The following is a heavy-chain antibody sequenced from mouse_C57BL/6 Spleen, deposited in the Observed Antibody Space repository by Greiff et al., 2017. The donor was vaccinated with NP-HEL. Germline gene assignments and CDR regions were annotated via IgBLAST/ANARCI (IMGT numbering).Heavy chain of an antibody. CDR2: IYPGSGNT. J-gene: IGHJ2*01. V-gene: IGHV1-76*01. CDR1: GYTFTDYY. D-gene: IGHD4-1*01. Sequence: VQLQQSGAELVRPGASVKLSCKASGYTFTDYYINWVKQRPGQGLEWIARIYPGSGNTYYNEKFKGKATLTAEKSSSTAYMQLSSLTSEDSAVYFCARDWEVDYWGQGTTLTVSS. CDR3: ARDWEVDY.